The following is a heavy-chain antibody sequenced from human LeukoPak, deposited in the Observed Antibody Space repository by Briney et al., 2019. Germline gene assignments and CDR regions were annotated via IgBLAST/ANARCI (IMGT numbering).Heavy chain of an antibody. Sequence: PSETLSLTCTVSGGSISSYYWSWIRQPPGKGLEWFGYIYYSGSTNYNPSLKSRVTISVDTSKNQFSLKLSSVTAADTAVYYWARGTYYYDSSGYDYWGQGTLVTVSS. J-gene: IGHJ4*02. CDR2: IYYSGST. D-gene: IGHD3-22*01. CDR1: GGSISSYY. CDR3: ARGTYYYDSSGYDY. V-gene: IGHV4-59*01.